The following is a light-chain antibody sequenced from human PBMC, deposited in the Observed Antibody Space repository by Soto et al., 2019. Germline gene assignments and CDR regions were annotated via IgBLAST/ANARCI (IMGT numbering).Light chain of an antibody. J-gene: IGLJ1*01. Sequence: SVRTQPRSVSGSPGQSVTISCTGDSSDFNTYNYVSWYQQQPGKAPKLLIFDVTERPSGVPDRFSGSKSGNTASLTISGLQAEDEADYFCCSYAGTYTHYVFGTGTKATV. CDR3: CSYAGTYTHYV. CDR1: SSDFNTYNY. CDR2: DVT. V-gene: IGLV2-11*01.